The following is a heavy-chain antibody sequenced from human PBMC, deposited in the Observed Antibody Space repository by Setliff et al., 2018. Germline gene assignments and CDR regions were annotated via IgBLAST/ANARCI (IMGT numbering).Heavy chain of an antibody. CDR2: IFYSGST. CDR1: GGSVRSHY. CDR3: ATDGPVLNGDYIS. V-gene: IGHV4-59*02. Sequence: SETLSLTCTVSGGSVRSHYWSWIRHSPGKGLEWIGFIFYSGSTNYNPSLKSRVTISVDKSKNQFSLSLRSVTAADTAVYYCATDGPVLNGDYISWGQGTLVTVPQ. D-gene: IGHD3-10*01. J-gene: IGHJ5*02.